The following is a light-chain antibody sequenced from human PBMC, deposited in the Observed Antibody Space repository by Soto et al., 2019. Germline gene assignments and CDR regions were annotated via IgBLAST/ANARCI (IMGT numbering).Light chain of an antibody. J-gene: IGKJ2*01. V-gene: IGKV3-20*01. CDR2: GAS. CDR3: QQYGSSLVT. Sequence: EIVLTQSPGTLSLSPRERATLSCRASQSVSSSYLAWYQQKPGQAPRLLIYGASSRATGIPDRFSGSGSGTDSTLTISRLEPEEFAVYYCQQYGSSLVTFGQGTKLEIK. CDR1: QSVSSSY.